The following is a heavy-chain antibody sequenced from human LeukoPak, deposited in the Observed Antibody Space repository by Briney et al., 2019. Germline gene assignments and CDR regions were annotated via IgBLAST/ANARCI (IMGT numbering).Heavy chain of an antibody. CDR2: ISSGGGNT. CDR1: GFTFSTYA. J-gene: IGHJ6*03. V-gene: IGHV3-23*01. CDR3: AKDPKSPTYCAGECYPGDYYSYMDV. Sequence: QPGGSLKISCAASGFTFSTYAMSWIRQAPGKGLEWVSAISSGGGNTDYADSVKGRFTISRDNSKNTLYLQMDSLRAEDTAVYYCAKDPKSPTYCAGECYPGDYYSYMDVWGKGTTVTISS. D-gene: IGHD2-21*01.